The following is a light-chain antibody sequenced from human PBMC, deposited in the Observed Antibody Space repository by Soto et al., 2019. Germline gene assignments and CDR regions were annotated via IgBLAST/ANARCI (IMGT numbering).Light chain of an antibody. CDR2: AAS. Sequence: DIQMTQSPSSLSASVRDRVKISCLASQSISSYLNWYQQKPGKAPKLLIYAASSLQSGVPSRFSGSGSGTDFTLTISSLQPEDFATYYCQQSYSTPSTFGQGTRLEIK. CDR1: QSISSY. J-gene: IGKJ5*01. V-gene: IGKV1-39*01. CDR3: QQSYSTPST.